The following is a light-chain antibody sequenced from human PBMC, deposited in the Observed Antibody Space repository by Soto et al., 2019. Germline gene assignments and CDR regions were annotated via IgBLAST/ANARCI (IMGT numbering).Light chain of an antibody. V-gene: IGLV2-14*03. Sequence: QSALTQPASVSGSTGQSITISCTGTRSDVTVYNYVSWYQQHPGKAPKLMIYDVTNRPSGISDRFSGSKSGNTASLTISGLQAEDEADYHCSSYTSSSTVVFGGGTKLTVL. CDR3: SSYTSSSTVV. CDR1: RSDVTVYNY. J-gene: IGLJ2*01. CDR2: DVT.